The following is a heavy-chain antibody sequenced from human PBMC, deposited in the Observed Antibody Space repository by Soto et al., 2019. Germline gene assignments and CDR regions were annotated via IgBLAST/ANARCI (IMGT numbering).Heavy chain of an antibody. CDR1: GVPIISFL. CDR2: IYYSGST. CDR3: ARLKLPTDWFDP. V-gene: IGHV4-59*01. J-gene: IGHJ5*02. Sequence: PSPTPPVSGVPIISFLWSWVTQPPGKGLEWIGYIYYSGSTNYNPSLKSRVTISVDTSKNQFSLKLSSVTAADTAVYYCARLKLPTDWFDPWGQGTLVTVSS.